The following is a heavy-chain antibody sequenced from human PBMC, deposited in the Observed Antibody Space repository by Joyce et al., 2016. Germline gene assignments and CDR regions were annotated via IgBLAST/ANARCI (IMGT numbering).Heavy chain of an antibody. Sequence: EVQLVESGGGLVKPGRSLRISCTSSGFIFGDYAMNWFRQAPWKGLEWVGFIRSKAYGGTTDYAASVKGRFTISRDDSKSIAYLQMNSLKTEDTAVYYCTRIGDCSGGSCYEGWFDPWGQGTLVTVSS. CDR2: IRSKAYGGTT. J-gene: IGHJ5*02. D-gene: IGHD2-15*01. V-gene: IGHV3-49*05. CDR1: GFIFGDYA. CDR3: TRIGDCSGGSCYEGWFDP.